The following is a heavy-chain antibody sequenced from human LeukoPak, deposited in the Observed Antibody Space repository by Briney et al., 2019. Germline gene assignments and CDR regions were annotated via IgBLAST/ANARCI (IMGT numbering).Heavy chain of an antibody. CDR2: IYTSGST. Sequence: PSETLSLTCTVSGGSISSYYWSWIRQPAGKGLKWIGRIYTSGSTNYNPSLKSRVTMSVDTSKNQFSLKLSPVTAADTAVSYCARDSPWFDPWGQGTLVTVSS. V-gene: IGHV4-4*07. CDR1: GGSISSYY. J-gene: IGHJ5*02. CDR3: ARDSPWFDP.